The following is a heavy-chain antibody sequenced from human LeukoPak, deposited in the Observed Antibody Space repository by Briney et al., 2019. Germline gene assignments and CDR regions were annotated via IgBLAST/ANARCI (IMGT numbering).Heavy chain of an antibody. D-gene: IGHD1-26*01. CDR2: ISGSGGST. J-gene: IGHJ3*02. CDR1: GFTFSSYG. CDR3: ATDKSGSYAAFDI. V-gene: IGHV3-23*01. Sequence: PGGTLRLSCAASGFTFSSYGMSWVRQAPGKGLEWVSAISGSGGSTYYADSVKGRFTISRDNSKNTLYLQMNSLRAEDTAVYYCATDKSGSYAAFDIWSQGTMVTVSS.